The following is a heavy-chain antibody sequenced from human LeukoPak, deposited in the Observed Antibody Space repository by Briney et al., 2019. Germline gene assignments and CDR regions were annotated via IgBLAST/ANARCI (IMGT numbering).Heavy chain of an antibody. Sequence: SETLSLTCVVSGGSISSGGYSWSWIRQPPGKGLEWIGYIFHSGHTYYNPSLNNRVTISEDRSKNQFSLKLSSVTAADTAVYYCASFGETGFDYWGQGTLVTVSS. V-gene: IGHV4-30-2*01. CDR2: IFHSGHT. D-gene: IGHD3-10*01. CDR3: ASFGETGFDY. CDR1: GGSISSGGYS. J-gene: IGHJ4*02.